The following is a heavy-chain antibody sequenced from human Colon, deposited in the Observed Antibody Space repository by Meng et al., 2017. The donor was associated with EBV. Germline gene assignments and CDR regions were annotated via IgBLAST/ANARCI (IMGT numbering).Heavy chain of an antibody. CDR2: IDDSEST. CDR1: GVSISSNMR. J-gene: IGHJ4*02. V-gene: IGHV4-4*03. D-gene: IGHD1-26*01. CDR3: ARGKQDAWELLAY. Sequence: GQGLVRPRGLLSLSAGVSGVSISSNMRWIWVRQPPGKGLEWIGDIDDSESTHYNPSLNSRISISLDKSKNHFSLKVNSVTAADTAVYYCARGKQDAWELLAYWGQGALVTVSS.